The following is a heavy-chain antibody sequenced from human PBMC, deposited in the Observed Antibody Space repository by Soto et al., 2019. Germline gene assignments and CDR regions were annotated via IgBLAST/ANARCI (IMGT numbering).Heavy chain of an antibody. CDR2: IKQDGSEK. J-gene: IGHJ3*02. V-gene: IGHV3-7*01. CDR1: GFTFSSYW. D-gene: IGHD4-17*01. Sequence: ESGGGLVQPGGSLRLSCAASGFTFSSYWMSWVRQAPGKGLEWVANIKQDGSEKYYVDSVKGRFTISRDNAKNSLYLQMNSLRAEDTAVYYCARDPAFHDYGDFTSPDAFDIWGQGTMVTVSS. CDR3: ARDPAFHDYGDFTSPDAFDI.